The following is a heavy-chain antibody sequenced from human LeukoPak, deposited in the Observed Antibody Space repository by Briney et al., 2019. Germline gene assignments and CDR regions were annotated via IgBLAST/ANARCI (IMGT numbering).Heavy chain of an antibody. Sequence: GGSLGLSCAASGFTFSSYAMSWVRQAPGRGLEWVSGISGNGGRTSYADPVKGRFTISRDNSKNTLYLRMNSLRAEDTAVYYCAKDGPGDFWSGYYLFDSWGQGTLVTVSS. CDR1: GFTFSSYA. CDR2: ISGNGGRT. CDR3: AKDGPGDFWSGYYLFDS. D-gene: IGHD3-3*01. J-gene: IGHJ4*02. V-gene: IGHV3-23*01.